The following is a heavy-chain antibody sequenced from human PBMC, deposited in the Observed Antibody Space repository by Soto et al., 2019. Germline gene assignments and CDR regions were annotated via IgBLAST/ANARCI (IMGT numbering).Heavy chain of an antibody. CDR2: IYSGGST. CDR3: ARSAPTVTTVSYFDS. CDR1: GFTVSSNY. J-gene: IGHJ4*02. D-gene: IGHD4-17*01. Sequence: EVQLVESGGGLVQPGGSLRLSCAASGFTVSSNYISWVRQAPGKGLEWVSIIYSGGSTYYADSVKGRFTISRDNSKNTLYLQMNSLRAEDTAVYYCARSAPTVTTVSYFDSWGRGTLVTVSS. V-gene: IGHV3-66*01.